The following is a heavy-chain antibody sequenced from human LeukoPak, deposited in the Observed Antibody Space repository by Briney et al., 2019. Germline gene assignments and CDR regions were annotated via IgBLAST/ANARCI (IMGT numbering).Heavy chain of an antibody. J-gene: IGHJ4*02. Sequence: GGSLRLSCAVSGITLSNYGMSWVRRAPGKGLEWVAGISDSGGKTNYADSVKGRFTISRDNPKNTLYLQMNSLRAEDTAVYFCAKRGVVIRVILVGFHKEAYYFDSWGQGALVTVSS. D-gene: IGHD3-22*01. CDR1: GITLSNYG. CDR2: ISDSGGKT. V-gene: IGHV3-23*01. CDR3: AKRGVVIRVILVGFHKEAYYFDS.